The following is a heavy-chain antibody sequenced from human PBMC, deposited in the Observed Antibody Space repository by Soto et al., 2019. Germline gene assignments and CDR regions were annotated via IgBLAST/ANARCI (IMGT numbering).Heavy chain of an antibody. CDR1: GFTFSSYG. Sequence: QVQLVESGGGVVQPGRSLRLSCAASGFTFSSYGMHWVRQAPGKGLVWVAVIWYDGSNKYYTDSVKGRFTISRDNSKNTLYLQMNSLRAEDTAVYYCARGPTGPPYAFDYWGQGTLVTVSS. D-gene: IGHD3-9*01. V-gene: IGHV3-33*01. J-gene: IGHJ4*02. CDR2: IWYDGSNK. CDR3: ARGPTGPPYAFDY.